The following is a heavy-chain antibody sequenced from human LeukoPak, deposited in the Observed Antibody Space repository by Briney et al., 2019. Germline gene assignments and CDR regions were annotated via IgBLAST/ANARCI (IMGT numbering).Heavy chain of an antibody. CDR2: IKQDGSEK. CDR1: GFTFSSYW. D-gene: IGHD3-22*01. V-gene: IGHV3-7*01. J-gene: IGHJ6*03. Sequence: GGSLRLSCAASGFTFSSYWMSWVRQAPGKGLEWESNIKQDGSEKYYVDSVKGRFTISRDNAKNSLYLQMNSLRAEDTAVYYCARRVLYYDSSGYGTYYYYMDVWGKGTTVTVSS. CDR3: ARRVLYYDSSGYGTYYYYMDV.